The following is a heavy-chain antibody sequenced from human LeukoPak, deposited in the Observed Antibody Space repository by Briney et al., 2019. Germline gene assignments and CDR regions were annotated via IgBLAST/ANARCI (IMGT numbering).Heavy chain of an antibody. J-gene: IGHJ6*03. CDR2: MNPNSGNT. CDR3: ARGSSLDWLLYAPFYYYYYYMDV. V-gene: IGHV1-8*01. D-gene: IGHD3-9*01. Sequence: ASVKVSCKASGYTFTSYDINWVRQATGQGLEWMGWMNPNSGNTGYAQKFQGRVTMTRNTSISTAYMELSSLGSEDTAVYYCARGSSLDWLLYAPFYYYYYYMDVWGKGTTVTISS. CDR1: GYTFTSYD.